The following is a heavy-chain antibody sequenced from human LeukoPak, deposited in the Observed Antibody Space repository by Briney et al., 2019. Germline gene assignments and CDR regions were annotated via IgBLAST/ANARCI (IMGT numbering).Heavy chain of an antibody. CDR3: ARRRIVVVPAAPGYYYYMDV. Sequence: KSSETLSLTCTVSGGSISSYYWSWLRQPPGKGLEWIGYIYYSGSTNYNPSLKSRVTISVDTSKNQFSLKLSSVTAADTAVYYCARRRIVVVPAAPGYYYYMDVWGKGTTVTVSS. V-gene: IGHV4-59*12. J-gene: IGHJ6*03. D-gene: IGHD2-2*01. CDR2: IYYSGST. CDR1: GGSISSYY.